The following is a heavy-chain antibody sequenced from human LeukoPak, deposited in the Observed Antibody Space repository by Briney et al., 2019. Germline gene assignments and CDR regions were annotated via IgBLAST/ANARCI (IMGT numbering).Heavy chain of an antibody. CDR2: INTSGGST. CDR3: AKDLGRDGYEIFDY. Sequence: GGSLRLSCAASGFTFSNYAMSWVRQAPGKGLEWVSTINTSGGSTYYADSVKGRFTMSRDNSKNTLYLQMNSLRADDTAVYYCAKDLGRDGYEIFDYWGQGTLVTVSS. V-gene: IGHV3-23*01. J-gene: IGHJ4*02. CDR1: GFTFSNYA. D-gene: IGHD5-24*01.